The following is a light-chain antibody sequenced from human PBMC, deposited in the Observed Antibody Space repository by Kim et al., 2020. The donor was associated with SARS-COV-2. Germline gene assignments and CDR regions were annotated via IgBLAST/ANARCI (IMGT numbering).Light chain of an antibody. CDR3: AAWDDSLSGRV. V-gene: IGLV2-14*01. Sequence: QSVLTQPASVSGSPGQSITISCTGTSSDVGVYNFVSWYQQHPGKAPKLMIYEVSNRPSGVPDRFSGSKSGTSASLAISGLRSEDEADYYCAAWDDSLSGRVFGGGTQLTVL. J-gene: IGLJ2*01. CDR2: EVS. CDR1: SSDVGVYNF.